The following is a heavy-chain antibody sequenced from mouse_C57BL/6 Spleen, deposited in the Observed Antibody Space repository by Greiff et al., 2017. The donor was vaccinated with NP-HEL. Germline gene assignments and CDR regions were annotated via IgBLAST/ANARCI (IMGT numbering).Heavy chain of an antibody. CDR3: ARNLTGSCAMDY. J-gene: IGHJ4*01. Sequence: VQLKQSGPGLVQPSQSLSITCTVSGFSLTSYGVHWVRQSPGKGLEWLGVIWSGGSTDYNAAFISRLSISKDNSKSQVFFKMNSLHANDTAIYYCARNLTGSCAMDYWGQGTSVTVSS. CDR1: GFSLTSYG. D-gene: IGHD1-1*02. CDR2: IWSGGST. V-gene: IGHV2-2*02.